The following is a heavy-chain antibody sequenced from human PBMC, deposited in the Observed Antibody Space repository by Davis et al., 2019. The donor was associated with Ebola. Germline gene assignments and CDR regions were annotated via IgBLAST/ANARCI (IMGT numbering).Heavy chain of an antibody. CDR2: ISGSGST. D-gene: IGHD4-17*01. J-gene: IGHJ6*02. CDR1: GSTFTSYS. V-gene: IGHV3-23*01. CDR3: AKGSLYGSRSITAGMDV. Sequence: PGRSLRLSCAASGSTFTSYSMTWVRQAPGKVLEWVSGISGSGSTYYADSVKGRFTFSRDNSKNTLYLQMDSLRAEDTAVYYCAKGSLYGSRSITAGMDVWGQGTTVTVSS.